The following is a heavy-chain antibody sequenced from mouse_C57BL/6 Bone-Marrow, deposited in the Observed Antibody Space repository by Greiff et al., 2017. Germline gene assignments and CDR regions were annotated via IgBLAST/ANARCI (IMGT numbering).Heavy chain of an antibody. V-gene: IGHV2-2*01. CDR3: ARKRYDYYAMDY. J-gene: IGHJ4*01. CDR1: GFSLTSYG. Sequence: VKLVESGPGLVQPSQSLSITCTVSGFSLTSYGVHWVRQSPGKGLEWLGVIWSGGSPDYNAAFISRLSISKDNSKSQVFFKMNSLQADDTARYYCARKRYDYYAMDYWGQGTSVTVSS. CDR2: IWSGGSP.